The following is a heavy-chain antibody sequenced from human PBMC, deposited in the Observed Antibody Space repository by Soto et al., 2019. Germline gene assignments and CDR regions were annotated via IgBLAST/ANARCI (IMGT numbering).Heavy chain of an antibody. Sequence: GGSLRLSCAASGFTFTNAWINWVRKAPGKGLEWVGRIKSKTDGGTTDYAEPVKGRFAISRDDSNNMVYLQMNSLKIEDTAVYYCTTDSYSTIIIVRFDYWGHGTLVTVSS. CDR2: IKSKTDGGTT. J-gene: IGHJ4*01. V-gene: IGHV3-15*07. D-gene: IGHD3-22*01. CDR3: TTDSYSTIIIVRFDY. CDR1: GFTFTNAW.